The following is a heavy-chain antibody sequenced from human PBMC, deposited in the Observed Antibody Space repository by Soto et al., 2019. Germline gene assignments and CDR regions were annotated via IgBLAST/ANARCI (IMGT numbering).Heavy chain of an antibody. Sequence: GASVKVSCKASGYTFTNYTIQWVRQASGQRLEWMGWINTGNGDTKYSQKFQDRVTITRDTSASTAYMELSSLRSEDTVVYYCARAIATYYSWFAPWGQGTLVTVSS. D-gene: IGHD1-26*01. V-gene: IGHV1-3*04. CDR3: ARAIATYYSWFAP. J-gene: IGHJ5*02. CDR2: INTGNGDT. CDR1: GYTFTNYT.